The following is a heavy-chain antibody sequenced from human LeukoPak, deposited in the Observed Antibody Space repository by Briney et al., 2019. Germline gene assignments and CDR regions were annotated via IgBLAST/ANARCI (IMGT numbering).Heavy chain of an antibody. D-gene: IGHD6-13*01. Sequence: GESLKISCKGSGYSFTSYWIGWVRQMPGKGLEWMGIIYPGDSDTRYSPSFQGQVTISADKSISTAYLQWSSLKASDTAMYYCARFGGGWSGSSWYNYMDVWGKGTTVTVSS. CDR2: IYPGDSDT. CDR3: ARFGGGWSGSSWYNYMDV. V-gene: IGHV5-51*01. J-gene: IGHJ6*03. CDR1: GYSFTSYW.